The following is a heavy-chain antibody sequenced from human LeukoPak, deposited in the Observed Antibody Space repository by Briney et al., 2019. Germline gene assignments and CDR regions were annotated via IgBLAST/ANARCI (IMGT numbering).Heavy chain of an antibody. Sequence: SETLSLTCTVSGGSISSNYWSWIRQPPGKGLEWIGYIYYSGSTKYNPSLKSRVTISVDTSKNQFSLKLSSVTAADTAVYYCARRPVAAREDYFDYWGQGTLVTVSS. CDR3: ARRPVAAREDYFDY. D-gene: IGHD6-19*01. V-gene: IGHV4-59*01. J-gene: IGHJ4*02. CDR1: GGSISSNY. CDR2: IYYSGST.